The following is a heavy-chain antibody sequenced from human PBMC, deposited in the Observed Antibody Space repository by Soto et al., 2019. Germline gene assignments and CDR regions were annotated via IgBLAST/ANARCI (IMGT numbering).Heavy chain of an antibody. CDR3: AKETAGIGIPLFDK. J-gene: IGHJ4*02. CDR1: GFTFSSYA. Sequence: PGGSLRLSCIASGFTFSSYAMSWVRQAPGKGLQWVSGIRDRGSGTFYTDSVKGRFTISRDNSKNTLYLQMSSLRAEDTAVYYCAKETAGIGIPLFDKWGQGTLVTVSS. D-gene: IGHD6-13*01. CDR2: IRDRGSGT. V-gene: IGHV3-23*01.